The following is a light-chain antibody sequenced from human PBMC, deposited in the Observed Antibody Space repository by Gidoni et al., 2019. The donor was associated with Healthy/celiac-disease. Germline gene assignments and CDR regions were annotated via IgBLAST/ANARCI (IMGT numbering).Light chain of an antibody. CDR1: QSISSY. CDR3: QQLNSYPRT. CDR2: AAS. J-gene: IGKJ1*01. Sequence: DIQLTQSPSFLSASVGDRVTITCWASQSISSYLAWYQQKPGKAPKLLIYAASTLQSGVPSRFSGSGSGTEFTLTISSLQPEDFATYYCQQLNSYPRTFXXXTKVEIK. V-gene: IGKV1-9*01.